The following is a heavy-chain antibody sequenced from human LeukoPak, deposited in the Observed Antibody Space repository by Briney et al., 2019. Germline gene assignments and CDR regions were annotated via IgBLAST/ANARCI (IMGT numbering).Heavy chain of an antibody. CDR3: AKLREPGSSSVIGAFDT. V-gene: IGHV3-23*01. D-gene: IGHD6-13*01. Sequence: GGSLRLSCAASGFTFSSYAMSWVRQAPGKGLEWVSAISGSGGSTYHADSVKGRFTISRDNSKNTLYLQMNSLRAEDTAVYYCAKLREPGSSSVIGAFDTWGQGTMVTVSS. J-gene: IGHJ3*02. CDR2: ISGSGGST. CDR1: GFTFSSYA.